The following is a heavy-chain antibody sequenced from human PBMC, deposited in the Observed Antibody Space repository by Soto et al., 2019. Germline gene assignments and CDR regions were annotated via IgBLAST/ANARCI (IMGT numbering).Heavy chain of an antibody. J-gene: IGHJ4*02. CDR3: AKGWFGELLYYFDY. V-gene: IGHV3-23*01. CDR1: GFTFSSYA. D-gene: IGHD3-10*01. CDR2: ISGSGGST. Sequence: GESLKISCAASGFTFSSYAMSWVRQAPGKGLEWVSAISGSGGSTYYADSVKGRFTISRDNSKNTLYLQMNSLRAEDMAVYYCAKGWFGELLYYFDYWGQGTLVTVSS.